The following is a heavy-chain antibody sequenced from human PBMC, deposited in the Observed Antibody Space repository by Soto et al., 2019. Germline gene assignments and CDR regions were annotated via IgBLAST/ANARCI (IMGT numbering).Heavy chain of an antibody. J-gene: IGHJ3*02. CDR1: GFTFGSYS. D-gene: IGHD1-26*01. CDR2: ISRSSSYI. Sequence: SLRRSCAASGFTFGSYSMNWVRHAPGKGPPWVSSISRSSSYIYYADSVKGRCPISRDNAKNAVYLEMNSLRPEDTAVYYCAKGILDIVGTTLLRDAFNIWGQGIMV. V-gene: IGHV3-21*01. CDR3: AKGILDIVGTTLLRDAFNI.